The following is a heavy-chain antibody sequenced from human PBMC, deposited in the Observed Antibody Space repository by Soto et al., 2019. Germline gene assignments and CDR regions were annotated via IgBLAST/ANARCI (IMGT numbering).Heavy chain of an antibody. V-gene: IGHV4-59*08. CDR3: ARRYGDCFDF. CDR2: IYYSGST. Sequence: QVQLQESGPGLVKPSETLSLTCTVSGGSISSYYWSWIRQPPGKGLEWIGYIYYSGSTNYNPSLKSRVTISVGTSKNQFSLRLSSVTDADTAVYYCARRYGDCFDFWGQGTLVTVSS. CDR1: GGSISSYY. D-gene: IGHD4-17*01. J-gene: IGHJ4*02.